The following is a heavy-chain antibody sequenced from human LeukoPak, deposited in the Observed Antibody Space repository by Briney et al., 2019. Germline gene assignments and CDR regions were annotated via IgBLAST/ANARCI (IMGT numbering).Heavy chain of an antibody. V-gene: IGHV4-39*01. CDR3: AGHVDNDILTGYYIDY. CDR1: GGSISSNSYY. Sequence: PSETLSLTCTVSGGSISSNSYYWGWIRQPPGKGLEWIGRIYYSGSTYYNPSLKSRVTISVDTSKNQFSLKLGSVTAADTAVYYCAGHVDNDILTGYYIDYWGQGTLVTVSS. J-gene: IGHJ4*02. D-gene: IGHD3-9*01. CDR2: IYYSGST.